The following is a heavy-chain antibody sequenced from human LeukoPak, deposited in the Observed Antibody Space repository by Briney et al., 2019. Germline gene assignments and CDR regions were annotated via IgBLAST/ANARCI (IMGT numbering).Heavy chain of an antibody. J-gene: IGHJ4*02. CDR1: GYSFTSYW. V-gene: IGHV5-51*01. Sequence: RTGGSLRLSCKGSGYSFTSYWIGWVRQMPGKGLEWMGIIYPGDSDTRYSPSFQGQVTISADKSISTAYLQWSSLKASDTAMYYCARPHRDGYKSPFDYWGQGTLVTVSS. CDR3: ARPHRDGYKSPFDY. D-gene: IGHD5-24*01. CDR2: IYPGDSDT.